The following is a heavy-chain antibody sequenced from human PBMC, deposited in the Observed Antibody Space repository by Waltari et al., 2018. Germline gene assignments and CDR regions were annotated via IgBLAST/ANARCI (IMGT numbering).Heavy chain of an antibody. Sequence: QVQLVESGGGVVQPGRSLRLSCAASGFTFRSYAMPWVSLDPGKGLEWVAVISYDGSNKYYADSVKGRFTISRDNSKNTLYLQMNSLRAEDTAVYYCTRDCEGSPGEFDYWGQGTLVTVSS. CDR3: TRDCEGSPGEFDY. D-gene: IGHD1-26*01. CDR1: GFTFRSYA. CDR2: ISYDGSNK. V-gene: IGHV3-30-3*01. J-gene: IGHJ4*02.